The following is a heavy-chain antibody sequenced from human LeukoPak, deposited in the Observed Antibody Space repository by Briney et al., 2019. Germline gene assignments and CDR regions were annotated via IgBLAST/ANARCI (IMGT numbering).Heavy chain of an antibody. CDR2: IRGSGGST. Sequence: GGSLRLSCAASGFTFSSYAMTWVRQAPGKGLEWVSTIRGSGGSTDYADSVKGRFTISRDNSKNTLYVQMNSLRTEDTAVYFCARVGRGRAAAGFGAFDIWGQGTRVTVSS. J-gene: IGHJ3*02. CDR3: ARVGRGRAAAGFGAFDI. D-gene: IGHD6-13*01. CDR1: GFTFSSYA. V-gene: IGHV3-23*01.